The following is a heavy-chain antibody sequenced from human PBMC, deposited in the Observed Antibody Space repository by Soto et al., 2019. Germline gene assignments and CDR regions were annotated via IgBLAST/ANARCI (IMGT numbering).Heavy chain of an antibody. CDR1: GGTFSTYT. Sequence: QVQLVQSGAEVKKPGSSVKVSCKASGGTFSTYTISWVRQAPGQGIEWMGRILPMLDITNRAQRFQGRVAITADKSTSTAYLQLSSRRSEDTDVYYFTLGIGSAETFDIWCRGTKVTVSS. CDR3: TLGIGSAETFDI. J-gene: IGHJ3*02. V-gene: IGHV1-69*02. CDR2: ILPMLDIT. D-gene: IGHD2-2*01.